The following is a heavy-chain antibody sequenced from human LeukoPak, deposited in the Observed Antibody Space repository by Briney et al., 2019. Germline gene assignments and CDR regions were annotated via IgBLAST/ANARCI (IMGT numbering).Heavy chain of an antibody. Sequence: ASVKVSCKASGYTFTGYYMHWVRQAPGQGLEWIGRINPNSGGTNHAQKFQGRVTVTRDTSISRAYIELGRLRSDDQAGYYLSAPVGGKGGAFDTWGQGTMVTVSS. V-gene: IGHV1-2*06. CDR1: GYTFTGYY. D-gene: IGHD2-2*01. J-gene: IGHJ3*02. CDR2: INPNSGGT. CDR3: SAPVGGKGGAFDT.